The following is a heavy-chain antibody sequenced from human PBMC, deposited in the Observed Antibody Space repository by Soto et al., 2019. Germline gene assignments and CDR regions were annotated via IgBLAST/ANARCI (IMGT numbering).Heavy chain of an antibody. J-gene: IGHJ4*01. Sequence: SETLSLACAVSGGSFTSNNWWTWVRQPPGQGLEWIGELSRTGSTNYNTSLTGRLTISLDTSENQFSMKGTSLPTAATAVNCCESRDPGTSVDDWGQGTLVTVSS. CDR2: LSRTGST. D-gene: IGHD1-7*01. CDR1: GGSFTSNNW. V-gene: IGHV4-4*01. CDR3: ESRDPGTSVDD.